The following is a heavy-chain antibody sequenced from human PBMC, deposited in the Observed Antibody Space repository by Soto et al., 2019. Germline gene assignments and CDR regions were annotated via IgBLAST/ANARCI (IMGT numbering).Heavy chain of an antibody. J-gene: IGHJ6*02. Sequence: QVQLVESGGGVVQPGRSLRLSCAASGFTFSSYAMHWVRQAPGKGLEWVAVISYDGSNKYYADSVKGRFTISRDNSKNTLYLQMTSLRAEDTAVYYCARDPGYSNYFIGRDYYGMDVWGQGTTVTVSS. D-gene: IGHD4-4*01. CDR2: ISYDGSNK. CDR1: GFTFSSYA. CDR3: ARDPGYSNYFIGRDYYGMDV. V-gene: IGHV3-30-3*01.